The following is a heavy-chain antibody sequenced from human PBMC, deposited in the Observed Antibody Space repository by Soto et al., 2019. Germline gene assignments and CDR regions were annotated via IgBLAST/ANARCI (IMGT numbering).Heavy chain of an antibody. D-gene: IGHD3-10*01. CDR1: GYTFTGCY. CDR3: ARGTYYYGSGSYPPVQYGMDV. CDR2: INPNSGGT. J-gene: IGHJ6*02. Sequence: AASVKPSCKACGYTFTGCYMHWVRQAPGQGLEWMGWINPNSGGTNYAQKFQGWVTMTRDTSISTAYMELSRLRSDDTAVYYCARGTYYYGSGSYPPVQYGMDVWGQGNPGHRLL. V-gene: IGHV1-2*04.